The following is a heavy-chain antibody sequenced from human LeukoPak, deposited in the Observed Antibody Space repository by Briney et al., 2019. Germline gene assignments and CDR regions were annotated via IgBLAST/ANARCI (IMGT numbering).Heavy chain of an antibody. Sequence: GGSLRLSCAASGFTFSTYWMHWVRQAPGKGLVWVSRVSADGSSTTSADPVKGRFTISRDNAKNTLYLQMNSLRAEDTAIYYCARGPINSNPGTWGQGTLVTVSS. V-gene: IGHV3-74*01. J-gene: IGHJ5*02. CDR3: ARGPINSNPGT. D-gene: IGHD2/OR15-2a*01. CDR2: VSADGSST. CDR1: GFTFSTYW.